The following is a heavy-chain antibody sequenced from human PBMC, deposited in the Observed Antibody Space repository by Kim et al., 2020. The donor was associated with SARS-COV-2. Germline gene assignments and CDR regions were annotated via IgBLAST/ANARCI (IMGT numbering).Heavy chain of an antibody. D-gene: IGHD6-13*01. CDR3: AKYSSSWYSEYYYGMDV. Sequence: GGSLRLSCAASGFTFSSYAMSWVRQAPGKGLEWVSAISGSGGSTYYADSVKGRFTISRDNSKNTLYLQMNSLRAEDTAVYYCAKYSSSWYSEYYYGMDVWGQGTTVTVSS. V-gene: IGHV3-23*01. CDR2: ISGSGGST. J-gene: IGHJ6*02. CDR1: GFTFSSYA.